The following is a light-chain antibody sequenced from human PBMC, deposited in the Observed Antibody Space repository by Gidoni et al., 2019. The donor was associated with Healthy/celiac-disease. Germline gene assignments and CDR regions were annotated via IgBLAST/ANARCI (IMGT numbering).Light chain of an antibody. Sequence: DIVMTRSPLSLPVTPGEPPSIPCRSSPSLLHSNGYNYLDWYLQKPGQSPQLRIYLGSNRASGVPDRFSGSGSGTDFTLKISRVEAEDVGVYYCMQALQTPLTFGGGTKVEIK. CDR3: MQALQTPLT. CDR2: LGS. CDR1: PSLLHSNGYNY. V-gene: IGKV2-28*01. J-gene: IGKJ4*01.